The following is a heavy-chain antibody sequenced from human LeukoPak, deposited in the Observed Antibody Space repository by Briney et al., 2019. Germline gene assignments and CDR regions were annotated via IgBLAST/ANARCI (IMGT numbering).Heavy chain of an antibody. V-gene: IGHV3-30-3*01. CDR2: ISYDGSNK. D-gene: IGHD4-17*01. J-gene: IGHJ3*02. CDR1: GFTFSSYA. CDR3: AREAIYGDYHLDAFDI. Sequence: GGSLRLSCAASGFTFSSYAMHWVRQAPGKGLEWVAVISYDGSNKYYADSVKGRFTISRDNSKNTLYLQMNSLRAEDTAVYYCAREAIYGDYHLDAFDIWGQGTMVTVSS.